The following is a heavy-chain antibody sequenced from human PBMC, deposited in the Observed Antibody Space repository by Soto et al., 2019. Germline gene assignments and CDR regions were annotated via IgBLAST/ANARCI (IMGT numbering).Heavy chain of an antibody. CDR2: IWYDGSEK. V-gene: IGHV3-33*01. CDR1: GFTFRNHG. CDR3: ARDLGWPAARFDP. J-gene: IGHJ5*02. Sequence: SLRLSCAASGFTFRNHGMHWVRLAPGKGLEWVAVIWYDGSEKYYADSVKGRFTISRDNSKNILYLQMNSLSGEDTAVYYCARDLGWPAARFDPWGQGTLVTVSS. D-gene: IGHD2-2*01.